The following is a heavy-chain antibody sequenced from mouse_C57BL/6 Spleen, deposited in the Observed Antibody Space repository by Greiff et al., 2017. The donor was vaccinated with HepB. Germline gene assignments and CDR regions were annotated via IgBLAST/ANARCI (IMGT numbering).Heavy chain of an antibody. V-gene: IGHV1-4*01. D-gene: IGHD1-1*01. J-gene: IGHJ2*01. CDR3: SRSEKYGSGDCFDY. CDR1: GYTFTSYS. Sequence: VQLKQSGAELARPGASVKMSCKASGYTFTSYSMHWVKQRPGQGLEWIGYINPSSGYTKYNQKFKDKATLAADKSSSTAYMHLSSLTSEDSAVYYGSRSEKYGSGDCFDYWGQGTTLTVSS. CDR2: INPSSGYT.